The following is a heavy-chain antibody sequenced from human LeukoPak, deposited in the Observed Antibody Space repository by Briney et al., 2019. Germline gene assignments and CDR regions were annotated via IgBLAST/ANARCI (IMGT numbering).Heavy chain of an antibody. J-gene: IGHJ4*02. Sequence: GGSLRLSCAASGFTFSSYAMTWVRQAPGKGLEWVSAISAGGKTYYADSVKGRFTISRDNSKNTLYLQMNSLRAEDTAVYYCAKTGGYDTAYFDYWGQGTLVTVSS. D-gene: IGHD3-22*01. CDR3: AKTGGYDTAYFDY. V-gene: IGHV3-23*01. CDR2: ISAGGKT. CDR1: GFTFSSYA.